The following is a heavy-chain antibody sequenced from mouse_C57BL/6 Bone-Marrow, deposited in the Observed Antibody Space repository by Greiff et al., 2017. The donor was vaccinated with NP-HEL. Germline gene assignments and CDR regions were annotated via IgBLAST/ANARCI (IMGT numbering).Heavy chain of an antibody. D-gene: IGHD1-1*01. Sequence: VQRVESGAELVRPGTSVKVSCKASGYAFTNYLIEWVKQRPGQGLEWIGVINPGSGGTNYNEKFKGKATLTADKSSSTAYMQLSSLTSEDSAVYFCARWSSPLYFDVWGTGTTVTVSS. CDR2: INPGSGGT. CDR1: GYAFTNYL. V-gene: IGHV1-54*01. CDR3: ARWSSPLYFDV. J-gene: IGHJ1*03.